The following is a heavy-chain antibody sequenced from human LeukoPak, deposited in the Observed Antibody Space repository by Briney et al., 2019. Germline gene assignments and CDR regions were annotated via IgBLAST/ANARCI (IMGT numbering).Heavy chain of an antibody. J-gene: IGHJ4*02. Sequence: PSETLSLTCTVSGDSINSLDLWSWVRQPPGKGLEWIGEMYLSGTTHSNPSVKSRVTISINKSKNQFFLNLSSVTAADTAVYYCAGLVGRYSSGLYYYYFDYWGQGTLVTVSS. V-gene: IGHV4-4*02. D-gene: IGHD3-22*01. CDR1: GDSINSLDL. CDR2: MYLSGTT. CDR3: AGLVGRYSSGLYYYYFDY.